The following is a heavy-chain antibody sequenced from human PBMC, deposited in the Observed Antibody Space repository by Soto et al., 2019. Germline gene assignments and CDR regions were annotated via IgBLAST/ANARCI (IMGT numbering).Heavy chain of an antibody. Sequence: SEKLCLPCTVSGAALSTGGYFYTWVWQHPGKGLEWIGYINYSGGTNYNPSLKSRVTISLDKSKSHFSLKLIAVPAADTAVYHCTRDQSHDNYFAPLGRRTIVT. CDR1: GAALSTGGYF. V-gene: IGHV4-61*03. J-gene: IGHJ5*02. CDR2: INYSGGT. CDR3: TRDQSHDNYFAP.